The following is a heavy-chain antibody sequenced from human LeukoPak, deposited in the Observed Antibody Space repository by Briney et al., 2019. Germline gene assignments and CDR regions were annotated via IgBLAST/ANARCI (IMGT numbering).Heavy chain of an antibody. CDR3: ARDRGGSYSAIDY. CDR1: GFTFSSYA. V-gene: IGHV3-30*04. Sequence: GGSLGLSCAASGFTFSSYAMHWVRQAPGKGLEWVAVISYDGSNKYYADSVKGRFTISRDNSKNTLYLQMNSLRAEDTAVYYCARDRGGSYSAIDYWGQGTLVTVSS. CDR2: ISYDGSNK. J-gene: IGHJ4*02. D-gene: IGHD1-26*01.